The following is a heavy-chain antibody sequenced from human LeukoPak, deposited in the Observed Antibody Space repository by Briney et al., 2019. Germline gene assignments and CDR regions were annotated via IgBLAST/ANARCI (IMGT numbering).Heavy chain of an antibody. Sequence: SETLSLTCTVSGASFSSSTYYWGWIRQPPGKGLEWIGSIYYSGSTYYNPSLKSRVTMSVDTSKNQFSLKLSSVTAADTAVCYCARHAGGISATGTRLFDYWGQGTLVTVSS. V-gene: IGHV4-39*01. CDR3: ARHAGGISATGTRLFDY. CDR2: IYYSGST. J-gene: IGHJ4*02. D-gene: IGHD6-13*01. CDR1: GASFSSSTYY.